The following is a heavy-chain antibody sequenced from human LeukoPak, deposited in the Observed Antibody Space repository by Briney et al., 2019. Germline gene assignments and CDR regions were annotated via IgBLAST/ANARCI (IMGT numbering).Heavy chain of an antibody. CDR1: GGSISSSSYY. CDR3: ASSAPYCGGDCYGFDP. V-gene: IGHV4-39*01. D-gene: IGHD2-21*02. Sequence: PSETLSPTCTVSGGSISSSSYYWGWIRQPPGKGLEWIGSIYYSGSTYYNPSLKSRVTISVDTSKNQFSLKLSSVTAADTAVYYCASSAPYCGGDCYGFDPWGQGTLVTVSS. CDR2: IYYSGST. J-gene: IGHJ5*02.